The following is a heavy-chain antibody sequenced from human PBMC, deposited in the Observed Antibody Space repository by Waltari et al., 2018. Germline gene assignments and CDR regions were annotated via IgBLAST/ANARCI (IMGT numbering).Heavy chain of an antibody. J-gene: IGHJ4*02. D-gene: IGHD3-3*01. CDR3: VKGRYYDFWSAYPDY. V-gene: IGHV3-43D*04. CDR2: ISWDGTNT. CDR1: GVTFDAQA. Sequence: ELQLVESGGAVVQPGGSLRRAGAASGVTFDAQAMHWVRQAPGKGLEWVSVISWDGTNTYYVDSVKGRFTISRDNSKSTLYLQMSSLRAEDTALYYCVKGRYYDFWSAYPDYWGQGTLVTVSS.